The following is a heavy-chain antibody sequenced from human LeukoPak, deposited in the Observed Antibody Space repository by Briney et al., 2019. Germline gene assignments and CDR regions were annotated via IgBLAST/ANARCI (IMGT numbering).Heavy chain of an antibody. CDR1: GGSFSGYY. Sequence: KPSETLSLTCAVYGGSFSGYYWSWIRQPPGKGLEWIGEINHSGSTNYNPSLKSRVTISVDTSKNQFSLKLSSVTAADTAVYYCARRYSSSWTGIDYWGQGTLVTVSS. D-gene: IGHD6-13*01. CDR2: INHSGST. CDR3: ARRYSSSWTGIDY. J-gene: IGHJ4*02. V-gene: IGHV4-34*01.